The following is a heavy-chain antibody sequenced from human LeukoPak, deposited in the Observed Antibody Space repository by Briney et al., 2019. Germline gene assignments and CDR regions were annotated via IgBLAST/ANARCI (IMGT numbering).Heavy chain of an antibody. CDR2: IIPIFGTA. CDR1: GGTFSSYA. V-gene: IGHV1-69*05. J-gene: IGHJ4*02. CDR3: ASCRWLQFRVHGYYFDH. D-gene: IGHD5-24*01. Sequence: SVKVSCKASGGTFSSYAISWVRQAPGQGLEWMGGIIPIFGTANYAQKFQGRVTITTDESTSTAYMELSSLRSEDTAVYYCASCRWLQFRVHGYYFDHWGQGTLVTVSS.